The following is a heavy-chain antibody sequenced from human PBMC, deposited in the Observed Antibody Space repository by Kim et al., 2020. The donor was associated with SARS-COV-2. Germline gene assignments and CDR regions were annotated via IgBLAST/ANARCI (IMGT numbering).Heavy chain of an antibody. V-gene: IGHV3-74*01. D-gene: IGHD2-21*02. Sequence: SSTSYEDDVKGRCTISRDNAKNTLYLQMNSLRAEDTAVYYCARGADGLDYWGQGTLVTVSS. J-gene: IGHJ4*02. CDR3: ARGADGLDY. CDR2: SST.